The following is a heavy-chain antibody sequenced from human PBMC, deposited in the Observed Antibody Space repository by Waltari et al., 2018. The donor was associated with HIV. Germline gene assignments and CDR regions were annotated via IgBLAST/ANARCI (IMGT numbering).Heavy chain of an antibody. V-gene: IGHV4-38-2*02. J-gene: IGHJ6*02. CDR3: ARYAVAGTYYYYYGMDV. D-gene: IGHD6-19*01. Sequence: QVQLQESGPGLVKPSETLSLTCTVSGYSISSGYYWGWIRQPPGKGLEWIGSIYHSGSTYYNPSLKSRVTISVDTSKNQFSLKLSSVTAADTAVYYCARYAVAGTYYYYYGMDVWGQGTTVTVSS. CDR2: IYHSGST. CDR1: GYSISSGYY.